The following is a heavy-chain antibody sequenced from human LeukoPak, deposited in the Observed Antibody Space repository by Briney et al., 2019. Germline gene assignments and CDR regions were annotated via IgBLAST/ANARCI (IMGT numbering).Heavy chain of an antibody. CDR2: IKEDGSKT. CDR3: TKSLDY. Sequence: GGSLRLSCVASGFTFSTSWMDWVRHVPGKGLEWVANIKEDGSKTYYVDSAKGRFTISRDNAKKSLYLQMDSLRVEDTAIYYCTKSLDYWGQGTLVTASS. V-gene: IGHV3-7*01. J-gene: IGHJ4*02. CDR1: GFTFSTSW.